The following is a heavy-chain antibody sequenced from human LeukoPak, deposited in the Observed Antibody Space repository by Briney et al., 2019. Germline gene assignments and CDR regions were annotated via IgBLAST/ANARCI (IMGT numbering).Heavy chain of an antibody. J-gene: IGHJ4*02. CDR2: IYPGDSDT. CDR3: ARPRAYYYDSSLGFDY. V-gene: IGHV5-51*01. D-gene: IGHD3-22*01. Sequence: GESLKISCKGSGYSFTSYWIGWVRQMPGKGREWMGIIYPGDSDTRYSPSFQGQVTISADKSISTAYLQWSSLKASDTAMYYCARPRAYYYDSSLGFDYWGQGTLVTVSS. CDR1: GYSFTSYW.